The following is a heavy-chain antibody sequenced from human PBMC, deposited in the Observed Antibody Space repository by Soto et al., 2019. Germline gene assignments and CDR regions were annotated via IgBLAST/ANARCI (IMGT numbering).Heavy chain of an antibody. Sequence: GASVKVSCKASGYTFTSYYMHWVRLAPGQGLEWMGIINPSGGSTSYAQKFQGRVTMTRDTSTSTVYMELSSLRSEDTAVYYCARDIVSSGSTRGIAVAGPKPVGDYWGQGTLVTVSS. CDR1: GYTFTSYY. D-gene: IGHD6-19*01. CDR2: INPSGGST. V-gene: IGHV1-46*01. J-gene: IGHJ4*02. CDR3: ARDIVSSGSTRGIAVAGPKPVGDY.